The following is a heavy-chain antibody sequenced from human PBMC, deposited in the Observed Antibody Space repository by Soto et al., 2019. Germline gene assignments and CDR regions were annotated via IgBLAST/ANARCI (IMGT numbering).Heavy chain of an antibody. J-gene: IGHJ4*02. V-gene: IGHV4-4*07. CDR3: ARDKFGYSTRWYYFDY. CDR2: IYSSGNT. D-gene: IGHD6-13*01. CDR1: GGSISNFY. Sequence: PSETLSLTCTVSGGSISNFYWSWIRQPAGKGLEWIGRIYSSGNTNYNPSLKSRVTMSVDTSKNQFSPKLSSVTAADTAVYYCARDKFGYSTRWYYFDYWGQGALVTVSS.